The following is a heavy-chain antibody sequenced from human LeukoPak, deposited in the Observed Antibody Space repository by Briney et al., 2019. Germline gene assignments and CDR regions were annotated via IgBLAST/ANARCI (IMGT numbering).Heavy chain of an antibody. CDR2: IYYSGST. V-gene: IGHV4-59*01. CDR1: GGSISSYY. D-gene: IGHD3-22*01. Sequence: SETLSLTCTVSGGSISSYYWSWIRQPPGKGLEWIGYIYYSGSTNYNPSLKSRVTISVDTSKNQFSLKLSSVTAADTAVYYCARVTRGYPPSLDCWGQGTLVTVSS. J-gene: IGHJ4*02. CDR3: ARVTRGYPPSLDC.